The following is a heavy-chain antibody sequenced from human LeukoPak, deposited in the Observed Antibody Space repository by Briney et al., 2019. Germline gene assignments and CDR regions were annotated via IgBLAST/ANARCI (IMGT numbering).Heavy chain of an antibody. CDR2: IYYSGST. Sequence: KPSETLSLTCTVSGGSISSYYWSWLRQPPGKGLEWIGYIYYSGSTNYNPSLKSRVTISVDTSKNQFSLKLSSVTAADTAVYYCARTFDWLSPFDYWGQGTLVTVSS. CDR1: GGSISSYY. V-gene: IGHV4-59*01. D-gene: IGHD3-9*01. CDR3: ARTFDWLSPFDY. J-gene: IGHJ4*02.